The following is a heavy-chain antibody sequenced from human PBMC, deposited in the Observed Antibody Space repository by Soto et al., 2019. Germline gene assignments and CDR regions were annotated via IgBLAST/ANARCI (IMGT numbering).Heavy chain of an antibody. Sequence: SETLSLTCAVYGGSFSGYYWSWIRHHPGKGLEWIGYIYYSGSTYYNPSLKSRVTISADTSKNQFSLKLSSVTAADTAVYYCARAHYDILTGYYLDPWGQGTLVTVSS. CDR3: ARAHYDILTGYYLDP. V-gene: IGHV4-31*11. J-gene: IGHJ5*02. CDR1: GGSFSGYY. CDR2: IYYSGST. D-gene: IGHD3-9*01.